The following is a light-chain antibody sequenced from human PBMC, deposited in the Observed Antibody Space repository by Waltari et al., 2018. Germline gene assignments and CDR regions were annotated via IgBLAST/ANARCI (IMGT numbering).Light chain of an antibody. CDR2: DVT. J-gene: IGLJ1*01. CDR3: SSYAGSNKV. CDR1: SSDVGGYNY. V-gene: IGLV2-8*01. Sequence: QSALTQPPSASGSLGQSVTISCPGTSSDVGGYNYVSCYQQHPGKAPKLMIYDVTKRPSGVPDRFSGSKSGNTASLTVSGLQAEDEADYYCSSYAGSNKVFGTGTKVTVL.